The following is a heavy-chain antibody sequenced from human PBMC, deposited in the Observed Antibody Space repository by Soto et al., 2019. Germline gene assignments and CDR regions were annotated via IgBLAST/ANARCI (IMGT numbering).Heavy chain of an antibody. CDR2: IYPGDSDT. J-gene: IGHJ5*02. D-gene: IGHD2-8*02. CDR3: ARGYCTATICDPWFDT. V-gene: IGHV5-51*01. CDR1: GYAFSSYW. Sequence: GESLKISCQGSGYAFSSYWIAWVRQMPGKGLEWMGIIYPGDSDTRYSPSFQGQVTISVDKSITTAYLQWSSLKASDTAMYYCARGYCTATICDPWFDTWGQGTLVTVSS.